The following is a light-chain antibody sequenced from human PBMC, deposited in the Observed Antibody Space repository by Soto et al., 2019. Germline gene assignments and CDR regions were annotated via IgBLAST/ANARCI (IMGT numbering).Light chain of an antibody. CDR2: LGS. J-gene: IGKJ2*01. V-gene: IGKV2-28*01. Sequence: MTQSPSSLSASVGDRVTITCRASQNINGYVNWYQQKPGQSPQLLIYLGSTRASGVPDRFSGSGSDTDFTLKITRVEAEDVGIYYCMQARQTPFTFGQGTKLEVK. CDR3: MQARQTPFT. CDR1: QNINGY.